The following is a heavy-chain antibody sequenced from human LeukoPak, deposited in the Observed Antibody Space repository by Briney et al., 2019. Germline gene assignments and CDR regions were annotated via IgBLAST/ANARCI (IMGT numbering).Heavy chain of an antibody. CDR3: AGSWALMDV. CDR1: GFTFSSYS. J-gene: IGHJ6*03. V-gene: IGHV3-21*01. CDR2: ISSSSYT. Sequence: PGGSLRLSCAASGFTFSSYSMNWVRQAPGKGLEWVSSISSSSYTYYADSVEGRFTISRDNAKNSLYLQMNSLSAEDTAVYYCAGSWALMDVWGKGTTVTVSS.